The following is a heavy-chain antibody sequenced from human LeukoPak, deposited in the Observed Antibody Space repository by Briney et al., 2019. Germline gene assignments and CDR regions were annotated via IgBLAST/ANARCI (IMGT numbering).Heavy chain of an antibody. CDR2: LYSGGST. V-gene: IGHV3-66*01. J-gene: IGHJ4*02. CDR3: ARELWFGSSYYFDS. D-gene: IGHD3-10*01. CDR1: GFTVSSNY. Sequence: GGSLRLSCAASGFTVSSNYMSWVRQAPGKGLEWVSVLYSGGSTYYADSVKGRFTISRDNSKNTLYLQMNSLRAEDTAVYYCARELWFGSSYYFDSWGQGTLVTVSS.